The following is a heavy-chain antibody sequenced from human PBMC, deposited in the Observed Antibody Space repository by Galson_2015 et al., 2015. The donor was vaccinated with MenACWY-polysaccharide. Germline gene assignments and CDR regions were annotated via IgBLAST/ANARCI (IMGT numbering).Heavy chain of an antibody. V-gene: IGHV5-51*03. CDR1: GYSFTSYW. J-gene: IGHJ4*02. Sequence: QSGAEVKKPGESLKISCKGSGYSFTSYWIGWVRQMPGKGLEWMGIIYPGDSDTRYSPSFQGQVTISADKSISTAYLQWSSLKASDTAMYYCARSATMVRGVIMGFDYWGQGTLVTVSS. D-gene: IGHD3-10*01. CDR2: IYPGDSDT. CDR3: ARSATMVRGVIMGFDY.